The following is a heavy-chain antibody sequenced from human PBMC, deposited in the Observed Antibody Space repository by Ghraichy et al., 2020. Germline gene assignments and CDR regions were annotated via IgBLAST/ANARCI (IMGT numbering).Heavy chain of an antibody. J-gene: IGHJ4*02. CDR3: ATGRVRDS. V-gene: IGHV3-15*01. CDR2: IKSKADGGTT. Sequence: GGSLRLSCVASGLSFTNAWMTWVRQAPGKGLEWVGRIKSKADGGTTDYAAPVKGRFTISRDDSRTTLYLQMNSLKTEDTGVYYCATGRVRDSWGQGTLVTVSS. CDR1: GLSFTNAW. D-gene: IGHD3-22*01.